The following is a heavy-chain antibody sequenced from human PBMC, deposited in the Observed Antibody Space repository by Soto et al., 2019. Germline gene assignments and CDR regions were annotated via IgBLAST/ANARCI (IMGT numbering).Heavy chain of an antibody. J-gene: IGHJ4*02. CDR3: ARSDGYRRSYYFDY. CDR2: IYYSGTT. CDR1: GVSISSSTYY. D-gene: IGHD6-6*01. Sequence: PSETLSLTCTVSGVSISSSTYYWGWIRKPPGKGLEWIGSIYYSGTTQYNPSLKSRVTISVDTSKNQFSLKLTSVTAADTAIYYCARSDGYRRSYYFDYWGQGAQVTVSS. V-gene: IGHV4-39*01.